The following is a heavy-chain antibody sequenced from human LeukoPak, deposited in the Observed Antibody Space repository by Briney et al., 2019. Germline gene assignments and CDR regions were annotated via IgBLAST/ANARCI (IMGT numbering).Heavy chain of an antibody. V-gene: IGHV5-51*01. Sequence: GESLKISCKGSGYSFSTYWIGWVRQMPGKGLEWMGIIYPDDSDTRYSPSFQGQVTISADKSISTAYLQWSSLKASDTAMYYCAVPSPSPTSSDYWGQGTLVTVSS. CDR1: GYSFSTYW. J-gene: IGHJ4*02. CDR2: IYPDDSDT. CDR3: AVPSPSPTSSDY. D-gene: IGHD2-2*01.